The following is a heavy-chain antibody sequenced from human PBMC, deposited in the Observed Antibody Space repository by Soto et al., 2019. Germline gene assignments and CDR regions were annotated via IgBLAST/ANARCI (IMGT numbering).Heavy chain of an antibody. CDR2: INPNSGGT. V-gene: IGHV1-2*04. CDR3: ARFSPYWHYFDS. Sequence: GASVKVSCKASGYTFTGYYMHWVRQAPGQGLEWMGWINPNSGGTNYAQKFQGWVTMTRDTSISTAYMELSRLRSDDTSFYYCARFSPYWHYFDSWGLGTLVTVSS. CDR1: GYTFTGYY. D-gene: IGHD2-8*02. J-gene: IGHJ4*02.